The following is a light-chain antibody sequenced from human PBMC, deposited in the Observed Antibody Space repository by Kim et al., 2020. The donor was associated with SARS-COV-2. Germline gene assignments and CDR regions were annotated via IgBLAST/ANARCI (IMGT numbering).Light chain of an antibody. CDR3: QQRSNWPLT. Sequence: LSPGERATLSCRASQSVSSYLAWYQQKPGQAPRLLIYDASNRATGIPARFSGSGSGTDFTLTISSLEPEHFAVYYCQQRSNWPLTFGGGTKVDIK. V-gene: IGKV3-11*01. J-gene: IGKJ4*01. CDR2: DAS. CDR1: QSVSSY.